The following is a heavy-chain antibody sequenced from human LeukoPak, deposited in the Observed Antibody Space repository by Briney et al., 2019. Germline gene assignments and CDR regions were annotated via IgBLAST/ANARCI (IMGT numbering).Heavy chain of an antibody. CDR2: IGAYNGNT. CDR3: ARGLVTADYYYYMDV. V-gene: IGHV1-18*01. Sequence: GASVKVSCKGSGYTFTSYGISWVRQAPGQGLEWMGWIGAYNGNTNYAQKLQGRVTMTTDTSTSTDYMELRSLRSDDTAVYYCARGLVTADYYYYMDVWGKGTTVTVSS. CDR1: GYTFTSYG. J-gene: IGHJ6*03. D-gene: IGHD2-2*01.